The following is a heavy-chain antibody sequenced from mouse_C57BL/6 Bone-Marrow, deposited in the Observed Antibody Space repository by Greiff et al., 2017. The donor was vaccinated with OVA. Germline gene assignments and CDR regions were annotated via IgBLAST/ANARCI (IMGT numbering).Heavy chain of an antibody. D-gene: IGHD1-1*01. Sequence: VQLQESGAELVRPGASVKLSCKASGYTFTDYYINWVKQRPGQGLEWIARIYPGSGNTYYNEKFKGKATLTAEKSSSTAYMQLSSLTSEDSAVYFCARWGYGSPGYFDVWGTGTTVTVSS. V-gene: IGHV1-76*01. CDR1: GYTFTDYY. CDR3: ARWGYGSPGYFDV. J-gene: IGHJ1*03. CDR2: IYPGSGNT.